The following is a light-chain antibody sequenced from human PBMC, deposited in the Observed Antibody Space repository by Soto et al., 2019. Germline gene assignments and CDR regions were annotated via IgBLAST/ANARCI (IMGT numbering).Light chain of an antibody. V-gene: IGKV3-15*01. CDR2: GAS. CDR1: QGVSSN. J-gene: IGKJ1*01. Sequence: EIVLTQSPATLSVSPGERATLSCRASQGVSSNLAWYQQKPGQGPRLLIYGASTRATGIPARFSGSGSGTEFTLNISILQPEDFALYYCQQYNNWPPRGTFGQGTKVEFK. CDR3: QQYNNWPPRGT.